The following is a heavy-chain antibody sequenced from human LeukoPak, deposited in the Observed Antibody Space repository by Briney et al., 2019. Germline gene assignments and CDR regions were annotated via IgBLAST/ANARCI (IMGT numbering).Heavy chain of an antibody. J-gene: IGHJ5*02. Sequence: PSETLSLTCTVSGASITSSSDDWVWIRQSPGKSLEWIATISYSGDTYYNPSLTSRLTISLDMSKNHFSLKVRSMTAADTVVYYCARFLARIGFDPWGQGTLVIVSS. V-gene: IGHV4-39*02. D-gene: IGHD2-15*01. CDR3: ARFLARIGFDP. CDR2: ISYSGDT. CDR1: GASITSSSDD.